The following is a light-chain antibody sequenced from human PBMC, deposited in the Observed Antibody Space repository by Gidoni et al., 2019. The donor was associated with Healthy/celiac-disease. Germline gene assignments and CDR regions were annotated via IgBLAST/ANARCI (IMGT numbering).Light chain of an antibody. J-gene: IGKJ4*01. CDR3: QQYYSSPLT. CDR2: WAS. Sequence: DIGITQSPASLAVSLGERATNNGKSSQSVFYRSNNKNSLGWYQQKPGQPPRVLMYWASTRESGVPDRFSGSAFGTDFNLTISSLQAEDVAVYYCQQYYSSPLTFGGGTKVEIK. V-gene: IGKV4-1*01. CDR1: QSVFYRSNNKNS.